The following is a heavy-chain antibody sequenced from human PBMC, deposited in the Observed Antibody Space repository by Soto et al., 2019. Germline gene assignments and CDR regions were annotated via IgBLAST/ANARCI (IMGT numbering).Heavy chain of an antibody. V-gene: IGHV4-34*01. CDR1: GGSFSGYY. D-gene: IGHD2-8*01. Sequence: SETLSLTCAVYGGSFSGYYWSWIRQPPGKGLEWIGEINHSGSTNYNPSLKSRVTISVDTSKNQFSLKLSSVTAADTAVYYCARGLGVFGGKGTLVTVSS. CDR2: INHSGST. J-gene: IGHJ4*02. CDR3: ARGLGVF.